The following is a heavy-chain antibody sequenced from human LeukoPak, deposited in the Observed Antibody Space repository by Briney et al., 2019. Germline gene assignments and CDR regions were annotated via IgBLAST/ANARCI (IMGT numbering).Heavy chain of an antibody. D-gene: IGHD6-13*01. CDR2: ISAYNGNT. V-gene: IGHV1-18*01. Sequence: ASVKVSCKASGGTFSSYAISWVRQAPGQGLEWMGWISAYNGNTNYAQKLQGRVTMTTDTSTSTAYMELRSLRSDDTAVYYCARPHSSSWHTRGYNWFDPWGQGTLVTVSS. CDR1: GGTFSSYA. J-gene: IGHJ5*02. CDR3: ARPHSSSWHTRGYNWFDP.